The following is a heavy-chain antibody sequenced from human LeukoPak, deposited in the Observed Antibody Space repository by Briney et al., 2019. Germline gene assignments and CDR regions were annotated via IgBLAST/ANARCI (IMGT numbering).Heavy chain of an antibody. CDR3: AKGYCSSTSCYTDY. Sequence: GGSLRLSCAASGFTFSSYSVNWVRQAPGKGLEWVSAISGSGGSTYYADSVKGRFTISRDNSKNTLYLQMNSLRAEDTAVYYCAKGYCSSTSCYTDYWGQGTLVTVSS. V-gene: IGHV3-23*01. J-gene: IGHJ4*02. D-gene: IGHD2-2*02. CDR2: ISGSGGST. CDR1: GFTFSSYS.